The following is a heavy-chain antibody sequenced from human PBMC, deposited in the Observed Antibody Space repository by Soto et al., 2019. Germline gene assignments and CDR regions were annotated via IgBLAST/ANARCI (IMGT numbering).Heavy chain of an antibody. Sequence: DVQLLESGGGLVQPEGSLRLSCAASGFTFSSYAMGWVRQGPGKGLEWVAVVSIGGSTNYADSVSGRFTISRDNSKNSLSLQMNSLTAEDTAVYFCAKRRGAGGHFDYWGQGALVTVSS. CDR2: VSIGGST. D-gene: IGHD2-15*01. J-gene: IGHJ4*02. CDR1: GFTFSSYA. CDR3: AKRRGAGGHFDY. V-gene: IGHV3-23*01.